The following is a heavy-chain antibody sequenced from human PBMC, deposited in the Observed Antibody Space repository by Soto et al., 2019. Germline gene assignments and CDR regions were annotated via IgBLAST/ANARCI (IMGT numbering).Heavy chain of an antibody. CDR2: INPNSGGT. D-gene: IGHD2-21*02. V-gene: IGHV1-2*04. Sequence: ASVKVSCKASGYTFTGYYMHWVRQAPGQGLEWTGWINPNSGGTNYAQKFQGWVTMTRDTSISTAYMELSRLRSDDTAVYYCARGNGGNSGQYYYYYYGMDVCGQGTTVTVSS. CDR3: ARGNGGNSGQYYYYYYGMDV. J-gene: IGHJ6*02. CDR1: GYTFTGYY.